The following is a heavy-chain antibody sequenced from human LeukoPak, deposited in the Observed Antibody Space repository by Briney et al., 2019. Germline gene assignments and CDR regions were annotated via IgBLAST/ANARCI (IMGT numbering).Heavy chain of an antibody. CDR3: ARVWFGVEVGY. CDR2: ISSSGSTI. Sequence: GGSLRLSCAASGFTFSSYEMNWVRQAPGKGLEWVSYISSSGSTIYYADSVKGRFTISRDNAKNSLYLQMNSLRAEDTAVYYCARVWFGVEVGYWGQGTLVTVSS. J-gene: IGHJ4*02. V-gene: IGHV3-48*03. D-gene: IGHD3-10*01. CDR1: GFTFSSYE.